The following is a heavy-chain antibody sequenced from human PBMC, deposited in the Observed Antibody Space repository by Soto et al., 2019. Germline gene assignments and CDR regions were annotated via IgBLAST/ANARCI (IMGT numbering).Heavy chain of an antibody. D-gene: IGHD2-15*01. CDR1: GFTFSNAW. Sequence: EVQLVESGGGLVKPGGSLRLSCAASGFTFSNAWMNWVRQAAGKGLEWVGRIKSKTDGGTTDYAAPVKGRFTISRDDSKNTLYLQMNSLKTEDTAVYYCTTFSSYCSGGSCYSYYGMDVWGQGTTVTVSS. J-gene: IGHJ6*02. CDR2: IKSKTDGGTT. V-gene: IGHV3-15*07. CDR3: TTFSSYCSGGSCYSYYGMDV.